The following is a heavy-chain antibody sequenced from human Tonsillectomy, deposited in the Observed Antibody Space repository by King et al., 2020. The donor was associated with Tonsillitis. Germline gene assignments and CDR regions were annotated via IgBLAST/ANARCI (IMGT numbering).Heavy chain of an antibody. CDR1: GFSLRDYG. D-gene: IGHD3-3*01. Sequence: VQLVESGGGVAQPGRSLRLSCAASGFSLRDYGIHWVRQAPGKGLEWVALISYDGNDKYYADSVKGRFTVSRDIPKNTVYLQINSLRVDDTAVYSCTRFDYWGQGTLVTVSS. V-gene: IGHV3-30*03. CDR3: TRFDY. J-gene: IGHJ4*02. CDR2: ISYDGNDK.